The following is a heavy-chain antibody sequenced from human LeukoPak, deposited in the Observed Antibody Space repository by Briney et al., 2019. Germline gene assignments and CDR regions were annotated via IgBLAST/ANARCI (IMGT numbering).Heavy chain of an antibody. CDR2: IYTSGST. Sequence: SETLSLTCTVSGGSISSYYWSWIRQPAGKGLEWIGRIYTSGSTNYNPSLKSRVTMSVDTSKNQFSLKLSSVTATDTAVYYCARGSFSPYGGNPNYYYYYMDVWGKGTTVTISS. CDR3: ARGSFSPYGGNPNYYYYYMDV. J-gene: IGHJ6*03. D-gene: IGHD4-23*01. V-gene: IGHV4-4*07. CDR1: GGSISSYY.